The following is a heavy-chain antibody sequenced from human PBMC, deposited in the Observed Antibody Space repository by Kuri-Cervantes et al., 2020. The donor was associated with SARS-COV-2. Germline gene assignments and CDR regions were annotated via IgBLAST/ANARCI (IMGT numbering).Heavy chain of an antibody. CDR1: GFTFSSYD. Sequence: GESLKISCAACGFTFSSYDMHWVRQATGKGLEWVSAIGTAGDTYYPGSVKGQFTISRENAKNSLYLQMNSLRAGDTAVYYCARVAGPPDYTYYYYYMDVWGKGTTVTVSS. CDR2: IGTAGDT. J-gene: IGHJ6*03. CDR3: ARVAGPPDYTYYYYYMDV. D-gene: IGHD4-11*01. V-gene: IGHV3-13*03.